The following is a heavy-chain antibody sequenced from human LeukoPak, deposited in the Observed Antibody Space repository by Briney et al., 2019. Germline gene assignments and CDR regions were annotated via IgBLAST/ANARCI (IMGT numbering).Heavy chain of an antibody. J-gene: IGHJ4*02. CDR2: IDSDGHPT. Sequence: PGGSLRLSCAASGFTFSSSWMHWVRQAPGKGLVWVSRIDSDGHPTTYADSLKGRFIISRDNAKNTLYLQMNGLSAEDTAVYYCATAPQVTAILDWGQGTLVTVSS. V-gene: IGHV3-74*01. CDR3: ATAPQVTAILD. D-gene: IGHD2-21*02. CDR1: GFTFSSSW.